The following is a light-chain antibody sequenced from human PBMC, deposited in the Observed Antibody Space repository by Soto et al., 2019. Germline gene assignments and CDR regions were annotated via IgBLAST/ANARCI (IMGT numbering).Light chain of an antibody. CDR3: QQRSNWPPEYT. CDR2: DAS. CDR1: QSVSSY. J-gene: IGKJ2*01. Sequence: EIVLTQSPATLSLSPGERATLSCRASQSVSSYLVWYQQKPGQAPRLLIYDASNRATGIPARFSGSGSGTDFTLTISSLEPEDSAVYYCQQRSNWPPEYTFGQGTKVEI. V-gene: IGKV3-11*01.